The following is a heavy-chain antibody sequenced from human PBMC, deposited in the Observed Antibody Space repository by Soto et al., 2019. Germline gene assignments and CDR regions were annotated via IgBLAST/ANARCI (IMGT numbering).Heavy chain of an antibody. Sequence: GGSLRLSCAASGFTFSSYTMNWVRQAPERGLEWVSSIGTSSSYIYYADSVKGRFTISRDNAKNSLFLQMNSLRADDTAVYYCARDSVRDYLYYYYGMDVWGQGTTVTVSS. CDR2: IGTSSSYI. D-gene: IGHD4-17*01. V-gene: IGHV3-21*01. CDR3: ARDSVRDYLYYYYGMDV. J-gene: IGHJ6*02. CDR1: GFTFSSYT.